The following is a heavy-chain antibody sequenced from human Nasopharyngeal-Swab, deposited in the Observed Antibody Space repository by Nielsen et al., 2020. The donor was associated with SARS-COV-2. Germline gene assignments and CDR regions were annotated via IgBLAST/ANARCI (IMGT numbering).Heavy chain of an antibody. Sequence: GGSPRLSCAASGFTFSSYWMHWVRQAPGKGLVWVSRINSDGSSTSYADSVKGRFTISRDNAKNTLYLQMNSLRAEDTAVYYCARVPTDSWFGDHFDYWGQGTLVTVSS. CDR3: ARVPTDSWFGDHFDY. CDR1: GFTFSSYW. D-gene: IGHD3-10*01. J-gene: IGHJ4*02. V-gene: IGHV3-74*01. CDR2: INSDGSST.